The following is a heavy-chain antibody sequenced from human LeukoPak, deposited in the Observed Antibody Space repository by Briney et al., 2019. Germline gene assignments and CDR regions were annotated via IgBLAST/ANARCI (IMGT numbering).Heavy chain of an antibody. CDR3: AKGLRITMVRGVIMNSDY. CDR1: GFTFSSYA. D-gene: IGHD3-10*01. V-gene: IGHV3-23*01. Sequence: GGSPRLSCAASGFTFSSYAMSWVRQAPGKGLEWVSAISGSGGSTYYADSVKGRFTISRDNSKNTLYLQMNSLRAEDTAVYYCAKGLRITMVRGVIMNSDYWGQGTLVTVSS. CDR2: ISGSGGST. J-gene: IGHJ4*02.